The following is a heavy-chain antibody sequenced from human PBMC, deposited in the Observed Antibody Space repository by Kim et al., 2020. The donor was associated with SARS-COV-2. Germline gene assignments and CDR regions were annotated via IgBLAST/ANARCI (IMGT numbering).Heavy chain of an antibody. CDR2: INTATGTP. Sequence: GIKWVRQAPGHRLGGTGRINTATGTPLYGQDFTGRFVFSLDTSVSTAYLQIISLKAEDTAVYFCASAGPLSYQSSGYLFDFWGQGTLVTASS. J-gene: IGHJ4*02. D-gene: IGHD3-22*01. CDR3: ASAGPLSYQSSGYLFDF. CDR1: G. V-gene: IGHV7-4-1*02.